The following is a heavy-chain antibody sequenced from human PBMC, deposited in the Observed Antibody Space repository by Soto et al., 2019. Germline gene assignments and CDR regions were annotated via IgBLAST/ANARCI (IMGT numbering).Heavy chain of an antibody. Sequence: QVQLQQWGAGLLKPSETLSLTCAVYGGSFSGYYWSWIRQPPGKGLEWIGEINHSGSTNYNPSLMGRATISVDTSKNPFSPTLLCVTATDPAVYYCARSYGRNFDYWGQGTLVTVSS. CDR2: INHSGST. V-gene: IGHV4-34*01. D-gene: IGHD5-18*01. CDR1: GGSFSGYY. J-gene: IGHJ4*02. CDR3: ARSYGRNFDY.